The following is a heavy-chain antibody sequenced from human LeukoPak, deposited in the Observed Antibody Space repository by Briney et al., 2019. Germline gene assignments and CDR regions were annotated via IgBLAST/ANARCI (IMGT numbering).Heavy chain of an antibody. D-gene: IGHD1-26*01. CDR2: IIPIFGTA. CDR1: GGTFSSYA. CDR3: ARDVGATDAFDI. J-gene: IGHJ3*02. Sequence: SVKVSCKASGGTFSSYAISWLRQAPGQGLEWMGGIIPIFGTANYAQKFQGRVTITADESTSTAYMELSSLRAEDTTVYYCARDVGATDAFDIWGQGTMVTVSS. V-gene: IGHV1-69*01.